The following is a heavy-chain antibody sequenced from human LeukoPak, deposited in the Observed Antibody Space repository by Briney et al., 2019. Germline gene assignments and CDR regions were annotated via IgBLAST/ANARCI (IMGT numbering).Heavy chain of an antibody. D-gene: IGHD5-24*01. V-gene: IGHV1-2*02. CDR2: INPNSGGT. J-gene: IGHJ6*03. CDR3: ARGMGRDGYNYYYYYYMDV. CDR1: GYTFTGYY. Sequence: ASVTVSCKASGYTFTGYYMHWVRQAPGQGLEWMGWINPNSGGTNYAQKFQGRVTMTRDTSISTAYMELSRLRSDDTAVYYCARGMGRDGYNYYYYYYMDVWGKGTTVTVSS.